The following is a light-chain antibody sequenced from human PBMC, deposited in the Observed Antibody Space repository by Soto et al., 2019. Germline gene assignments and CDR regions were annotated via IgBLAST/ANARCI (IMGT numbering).Light chain of an antibody. CDR1: QSLLHSNGYNY. CDR2: LGS. V-gene: IGKV2-28*01. J-gene: IGKJ4*01. Sequence: DLVMTQSPLSLPVTPGEPASISCRSSQSLLHSNGYNYLDWYLQKPGQSPQLLIYLGSTRASGVPDRFSGSGSGTDFTLKISRVEAEDAGVYYCMQALQTPLTFGGGTKVEIK. CDR3: MQALQTPLT.